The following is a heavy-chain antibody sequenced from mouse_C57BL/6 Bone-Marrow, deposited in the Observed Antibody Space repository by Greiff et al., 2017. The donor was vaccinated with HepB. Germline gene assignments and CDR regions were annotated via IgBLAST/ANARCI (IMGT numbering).Heavy chain of an antibody. D-gene: IGHD2-10*02. V-gene: IGHV1-76*01. Sequence: QVQLQQSGAELVRPGASVKLSCKASGYTFTDYYINWVKQRPGQGLEWIARIYPGSGNTYYNEKFKGKATLTAEKSSSTAYMQLSSLTSEEAAVYFCARSEYGNWSVYYAIDYWGQGTSVTVSS. CDR1: GYTFTDYY. CDR3: ARSEYGNWSVYYAIDY. J-gene: IGHJ4*01. CDR2: IYPGSGNT.